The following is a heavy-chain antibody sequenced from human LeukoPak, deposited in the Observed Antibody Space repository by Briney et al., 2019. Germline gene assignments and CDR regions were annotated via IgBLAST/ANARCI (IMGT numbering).Heavy chain of an antibody. CDR2: ISGSGGST. CDR3: AKDYYYDSSGYPIYYNMNV. D-gene: IGHD3-22*01. J-gene: IGHJ6*02. V-gene: IGHV3-23*01. CDR1: GFTFSSCA. Sequence: PGGSLRLSCAASGFTFSSCAMSWVRQAPGKGLEWVSAISGSGGSTYYADSVKGRFTISRDNSKNTLYLQMNSLRAEDTAVYYCAKDYYYDSSGYPIYYNMNVWGQGTTVTVSS.